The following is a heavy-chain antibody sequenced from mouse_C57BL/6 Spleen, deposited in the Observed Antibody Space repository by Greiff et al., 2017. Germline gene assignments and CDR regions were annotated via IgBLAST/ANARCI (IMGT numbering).Heavy chain of an antibody. V-gene: IGHV14-4*01. Sequence: VQLQQSGAELVRPGASVKLSCTASGFNIKDDYMPWVKQRPEQGLEWIGWIDPENGYTEYASKFQGQATLTADTSSNTAYLQLSSLTAEDTAVYYGTKGDYAWFAYWGQGTLVTVSA. D-gene: IGHD2-4*01. J-gene: IGHJ3*01. CDR1: GFNIKDDY. CDR3: TKGDYAWFAY. CDR2: IDPENGYT.